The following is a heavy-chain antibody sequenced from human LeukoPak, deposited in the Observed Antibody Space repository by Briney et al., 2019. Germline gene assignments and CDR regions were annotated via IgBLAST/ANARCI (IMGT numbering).Heavy chain of an antibody. Sequence: GGSLRLSCVTSGFFFSNYGLSWVRQSPGKGLEWVSAISDSGSTFYADSVKGRFTISRDNSKNTLYLQMNSLGAEDTAIYYCARDRSYIDSSGCYSDYWGQGALVTVSS. CDR3: ARDRSYIDSSGCYSDY. D-gene: IGHD3-22*01. CDR2: ISDSGST. J-gene: IGHJ4*02. CDR1: GFFFSNYG. V-gene: IGHV3-23*01.